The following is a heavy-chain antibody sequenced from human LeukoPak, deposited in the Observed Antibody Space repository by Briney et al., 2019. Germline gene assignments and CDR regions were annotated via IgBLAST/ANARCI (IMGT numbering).Heavy chain of an antibody. CDR1: GFTFSSYW. CDR3: ARSMIVVVITDDAFDI. V-gene: IGHV3-7*01. CDR2: IKQDGSEK. Sequence: GGSLRLSCAASGFTFSSYWMSWVRQAPGKGLEWVANIKQDGSEKCYVDSVKGRFTISRDNAKNSLYLQMNSLRAEDTAVYYCARSMIVVVITDDAFDIWGQGTMVTVSS. J-gene: IGHJ3*02. D-gene: IGHD3-22*01.